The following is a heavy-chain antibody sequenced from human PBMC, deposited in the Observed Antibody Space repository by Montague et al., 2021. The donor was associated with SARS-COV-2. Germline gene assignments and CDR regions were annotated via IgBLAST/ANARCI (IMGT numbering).Heavy chain of an antibody. V-gene: IGHV4-59*08. D-gene: IGHD1-26*01. CDR3: ARQGGSNYGWFDP. J-gene: IGHJ5*02. Sequence: SETLSLTCTVSGASINSRYWSWIRQPPGKGLEWIGYYYSGSTKCNHSPKSRVTISVDTSKNQFSVKVTSVTAADTAVYYCARQGGSNYGWFDPWGQGTLVTVSS. CDR1: GASINSRY. CDR2: YYSGST.